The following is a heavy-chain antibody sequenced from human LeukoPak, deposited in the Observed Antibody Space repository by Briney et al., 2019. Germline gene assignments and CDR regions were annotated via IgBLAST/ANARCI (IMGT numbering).Heavy chain of an antibody. J-gene: IGHJ5*02. CDR1: GFTFSSYA. CDR2: INIGGTNT. Sequence: GGSLRLSCAASGFTFSSYAMHWIRQAPGKGLEWHSYINIGGTNTHYADSVKGRFTISRDNAKKSLYLEMNNLRAEDTAVYYCATDGAGFDTWGQGVLVTVSS. V-gene: IGHV3-48*03. CDR3: ATDGAGFDT.